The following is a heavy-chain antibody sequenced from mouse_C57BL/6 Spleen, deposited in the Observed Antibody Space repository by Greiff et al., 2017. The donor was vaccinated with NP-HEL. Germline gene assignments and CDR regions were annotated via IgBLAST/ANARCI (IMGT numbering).Heavy chain of an antibody. CDR1: GYAFSSYW. CDR3: ASQLTGTRDY. CDR2: IYPGDGDT. Sequence: VMLVESGAELVKPGASVKISCKASGYAFSSYWMNWVKQRPGKGLEWIGQIYPGDGDTNYNGKFKGKATLTADKSSSTAYMQLSSLTSEDSAVYFCASQLTGTRDYWGQGTTLTVSS. J-gene: IGHJ2*01. V-gene: IGHV1-80*01. D-gene: IGHD4-1*01.